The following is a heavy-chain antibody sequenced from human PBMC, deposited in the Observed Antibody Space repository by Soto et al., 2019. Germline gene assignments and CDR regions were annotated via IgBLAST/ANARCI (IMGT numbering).Heavy chain of an antibody. Sequence: SETLSLTCTVSGGSISTFSYYWGWIRQPPGKGLEWIGSIYYSGITYYNPSLKSRVTISVDTSKNQFSLHLSSVTAADTAVYYCARLPSLQRGDYWGQGTLVTVSS. V-gene: IGHV4-39*01. J-gene: IGHJ4*02. CDR2: IYYSGIT. CDR3: ARLPSLQRGDY. CDR1: GGSISTFSYY. D-gene: IGHD3-16*02.